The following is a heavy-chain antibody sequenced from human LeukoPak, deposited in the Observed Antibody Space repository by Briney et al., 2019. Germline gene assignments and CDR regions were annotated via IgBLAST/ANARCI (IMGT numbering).Heavy chain of an antibody. CDR2: INAGNGNT. CDR3: ARGSYFYGSGSFMGSDY. Sequence: ASVKVSCKASGYTFTNYAVHWVRQAPGHRLEWMGWINAGNGNTEYSQNFQDRVTITRDTSATTAYMELSSLRSEDTAVYYCARGSYFYGSGSFMGSDYWGQGTLVTVSS. V-gene: IGHV1-3*01. CDR1: GYTFTNYA. D-gene: IGHD3-10*01. J-gene: IGHJ4*02.